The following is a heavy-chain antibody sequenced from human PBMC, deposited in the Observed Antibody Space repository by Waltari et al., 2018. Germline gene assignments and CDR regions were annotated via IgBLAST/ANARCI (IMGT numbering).Heavy chain of an antibody. CDR2: IDYSGST. Sequence: QLQLQESGPGLVKPSETLSLTCTVPGGSISSSSYYLGWIRQPPGKGLEGIGSIDYSGSTYYNPSLKSRVTISVDTSKNQFSLKLSSVTAADTAVYYCARQGSYGDYVVYWGQGTLVTVSS. D-gene: IGHD4-17*01. J-gene: IGHJ4*02. V-gene: IGHV4-39*01. CDR3: ARQGSYGDYVVY. CDR1: GGSISSSSYY.